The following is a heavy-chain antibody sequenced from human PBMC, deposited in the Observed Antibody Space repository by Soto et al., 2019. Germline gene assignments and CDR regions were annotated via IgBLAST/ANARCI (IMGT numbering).Heavy chain of an antibody. CDR1: GVAFHRYG. J-gene: IGHJ4*02. Sequence: QVQLVESGGGVVQPGRSLRLSCAASGVAFHRYGIHWVRQAPGKGLEWVADIWSDGTTKYYSDSVKGRFTVSRDDSENRVCIQMDRLRAADTDVYYCARDGCGGDWWCFDYWGQGTLVTGSS. CDR2: IWSDGTTK. V-gene: IGHV3-33*01. D-gene: IGHD2-21*01. CDR3: ARDGCGGDWWCFDY.